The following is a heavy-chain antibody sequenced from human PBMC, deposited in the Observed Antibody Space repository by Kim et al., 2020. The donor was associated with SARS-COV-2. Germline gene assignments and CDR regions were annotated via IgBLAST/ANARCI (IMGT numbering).Heavy chain of an antibody. CDR3: AKDSSHYRFFDY. V-gene: IGHV3-23*01. J-gene: IGHJ4*02. CDR2: INGVGSNP. Sequence: GGSLRLSCVASGISFNSYAMSWVRQAPGKGLEWVSGINGVGSNPFYANSVKGRFTISRDNSNNPLYLHMNGLRPEDTAVYLFAKDSSHYRFFDYWGQGTLVTVSS. CDR1: GISFNSYA. D-gene: IGHD6-6*01.